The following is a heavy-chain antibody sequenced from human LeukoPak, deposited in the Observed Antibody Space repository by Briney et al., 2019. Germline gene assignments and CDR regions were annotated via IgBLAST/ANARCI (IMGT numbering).Heavy chain of an antibody. V-gene: IGHV1-69*05. Sequence: SVKVSCKASGGTFRKYAIYWVRQAPGQGLQWMGRIIPLSGTSDFAQGFQGRVTLTTDASTSTAYMELTSLRSEDTDVYYCARPKYCADGVCYWSLDYWGQGTLVTVSS. CDR2: IIPLSGTS. CDR1: GGTFRKYA. J-gene: IGHJ4*02. D-gene: IGHD2-8*01. CDR3: ARPKYCADGVCYWSLDY.